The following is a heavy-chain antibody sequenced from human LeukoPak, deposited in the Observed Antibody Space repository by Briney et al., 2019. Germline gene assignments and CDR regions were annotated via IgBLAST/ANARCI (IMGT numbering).Heavy chain of an antibody. CDR1: GFTVSSNY. CDR2: IYSGGST. V-gene: IGHV3-66*02. Sequence: GGSLRLSCAASGFTVSSNYMSWVRQAAGKGLEWVSVIYSGGSTYYADSVKGRFTISRDSSKNTLYLQMNSLRAEDTAVYYCASLIAAAGSGAFDIWGQGTMVTVSS. CDR3: ASLIAAAGSGAFDI. J-gene: IGHJ3*02. D-gene: IGHD6-13*01.